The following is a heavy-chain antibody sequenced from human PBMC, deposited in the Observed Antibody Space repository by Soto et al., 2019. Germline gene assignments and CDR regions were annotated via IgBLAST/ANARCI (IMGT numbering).Heavy chain of an antibody. CDR2: IYYSGST. D-gene: IGHD4-17*01. Sequence: PSETLSLTCTVSGGSISSYYWSWIRQPPGKGLEWIGYIYYSGSTYYNPSLKSRVTISVDTSKNQFSLKLSSVTASDTAVYYCARKGGYGGISPFDYWGQGTLVTVSS. CDR1: GGSISSYY. CDR3: ARKGGYGGISPFDY. V-gene: IGHV4-59*08. J-gene: IGHJ4*02.